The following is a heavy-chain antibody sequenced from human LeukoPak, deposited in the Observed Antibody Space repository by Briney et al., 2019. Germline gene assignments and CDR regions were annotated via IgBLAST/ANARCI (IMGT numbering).Heavy chain of an antibody. Sequence: ASVKVSRKASGYTFKNYDINWVRQATGQGLEWMGWMNPNSGNTGFAQKFQDRVSMTRDTSINTAYMELTSLRSGDTAVYYCARATPGGLHGYSFDYWGQGTVVTVYS. CDR1: GYTFKNYD. CDR2: MNPNSGNT. J-gene: IGHJ4*02. CDR3: ARATPGGLHGYSFDY. D-gene: IGHD5-24*01. V-gene: IGHV1-8*02.